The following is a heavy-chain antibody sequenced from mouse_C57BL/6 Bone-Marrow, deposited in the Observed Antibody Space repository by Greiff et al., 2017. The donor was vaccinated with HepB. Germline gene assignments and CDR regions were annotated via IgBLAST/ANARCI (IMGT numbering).Heavy chain of an antibody. V-gene: IGHV1-42*01. CDR3: TRGTTVFDY. D-gene: IGHD1-1*01. J-gene: IGHJ2*01. Sequence: EMHLVESGPELVKPGASVKISCKASGYSFTGYYMHWVKQSPENSLEWIGEINPDTGRTTYNQKFKDKATLTVDKSSSIVYLQLKSLTSEESPVYYCTRGTTVFDYWGQGTTLTVSS. CDR2: INPDTGRT. CDR1: GYSFTGYY.